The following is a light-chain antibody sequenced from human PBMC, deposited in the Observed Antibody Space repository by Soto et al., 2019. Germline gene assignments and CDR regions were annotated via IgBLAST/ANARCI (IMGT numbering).Light chain of an antibody. CDR2: VAS. CDR3: QQYSAWPLT. V-gene: IGKV3-15*01. CDR1: QSVRRN. J-gene: IGKJ4*01. Sequence: EIVMTQSPATLSVSPGERATLFCRASQSVRRNFLAWYQQKPGQAPRLLIYVASTRATGVPARFSGSGSGTEFTLTISSLQSEDCAVYYCQQYSAWPLTFGGGTKVEIK.